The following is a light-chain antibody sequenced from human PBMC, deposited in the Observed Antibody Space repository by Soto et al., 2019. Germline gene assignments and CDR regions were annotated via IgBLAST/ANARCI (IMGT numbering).Light chain of an antibody. CDR3: QQTYSTPQT. CDR1: QTVTDY. CDR2: SAS. V-gene: IGKV1-39*01. Sequence: DIQMTQSPSSLSASVGDRVTITCRAGQTVTDYLNWYQHKPGKAPKLLIYSASTLQSGVPSRFSCSGSWTDFTLTITSLQPEDFGTYYCQQTYSTPQTFGQGTRVEIK. J-gene: IGKJ1*01.